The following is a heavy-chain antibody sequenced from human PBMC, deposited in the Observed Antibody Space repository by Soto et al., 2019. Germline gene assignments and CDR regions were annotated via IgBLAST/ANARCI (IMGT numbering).Heavy chain of an antibody. CDR1: GGSIISISYY. J-gene: IGHJ6*03. D-gene: IGHD3-3*01. V-gene: IGHV4-39*01. Sequence: PSETLSLTCTVAGGSIISISYYWGWIRQPPGKGLEWIGSIYYSGSTYYNPSLKSRVTISVDTSKNQISLKLSSVTAADTAVYYCARGFLEWLSSYYYYYMDVWGKGTTVTVSS. CDR3: ARGFLEWLSSYYYYYMDV. CDR2: IYYSGST.